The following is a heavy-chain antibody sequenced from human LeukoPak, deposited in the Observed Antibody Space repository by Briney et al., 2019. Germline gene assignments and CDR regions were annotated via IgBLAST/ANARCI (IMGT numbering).Heavy chain of an antibody. Sequence: ASVKVSCKASGYTFTGYYMHWVRQAPGQGLEWMGRINPNSGGTNYAQKFQGRVTMTRDTSISTAYMELSRLRSDDTAVYYCAREAAVAGTIFDYWGQGTLVTVSS. J-gene: IGHJ4*02. CDR3: AREAAVAGTIFDY. CDR2: INPNSGGT. V-gene: IGHV1-2*06. CDR1: GYTFTGYY. D-gene: IGHD6-19*01.